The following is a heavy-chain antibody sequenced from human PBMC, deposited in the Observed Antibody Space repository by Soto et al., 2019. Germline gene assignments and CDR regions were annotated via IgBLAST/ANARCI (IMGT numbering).Heavy chain of an antibody. Sequence: SETLSLTCTVSGGSISSYYWSWIRQPPGKGLEWIGYIYYSGSTNYNPSLKSRVTISVGTSKNQFSLKLSSVTAADTAVYYCARGGWNSYALDYWGRGTQVTVSS. CDR3: ARGGWNSYALDY. CDR1: GGSISSYY. J-gene: IGHJ4*02. D-gene: IGHD5-18*01. V-gene: IGHV4-59*01. CDR2: IYYSGST.